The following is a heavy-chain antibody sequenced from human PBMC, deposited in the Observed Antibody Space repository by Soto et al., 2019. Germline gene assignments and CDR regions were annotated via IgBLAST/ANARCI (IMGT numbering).Heavy chain of an antibody. CDR2: IIPIFGTA. J-gene: IGHJ6*02. CDR3: ASPIAVAGNYYYGMDV. D-gene: IGHD6-19*01. CDR1: GGTFSSYA. Sequence: QVQLVQSGAEVKKPGSSVKVSCKASGGTFSSYAISWVRQAPGQGLEWMGGIIPIFGTANYAQKFQGRVTITADESTSTAYMEVSSLRSEDTAVYYCASPIAVAGNYYYGMDVWGQGTTVTVSS. V-gene: IGHV1-69*01.